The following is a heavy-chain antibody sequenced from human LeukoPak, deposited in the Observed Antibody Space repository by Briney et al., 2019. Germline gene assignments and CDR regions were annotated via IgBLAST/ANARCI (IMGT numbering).Heavy chain of an antibody. D-gene: IGHD3-22*01. CDR3: TTGSYHESSGYRFDY. J-gene: IGHJ4*02. CDR2: IRNKGNGGTT. V-gene: IGHV3-49*04. Sequence: GRSLRLSCTTSGLTFGDNAMSWVRQAPGKGLEWVGFIRNKGNGGTTEYAASVKGRFTISRDDSESITYLQTNSLRTEDTAVYYCTTGSYHESSGYRFDYWGQGTLVTVSS. CDR1: GLTFGDNA.